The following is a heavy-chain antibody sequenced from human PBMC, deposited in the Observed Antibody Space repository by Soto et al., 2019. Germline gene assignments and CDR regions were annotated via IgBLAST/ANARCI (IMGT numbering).Heavy chain of an antibody. J-gene: IGHJ4*02. CDR3: ARDRIAVFDY. V-gene: IGHV3-48*01. CDR1: GFTFSSYS. D-gene: IGHD6-19*01. CDR2: ISSSSSTI. Sequence: GGSLRLSCAASGFTFSSYSMNWVRQAPGKGLEWVSYISSSSSTIYYADSVEGRFTISRDNAKNSLYLQMNSLRAEDTAVYYCARDRIAVFDYWGQGTLVTVSS.